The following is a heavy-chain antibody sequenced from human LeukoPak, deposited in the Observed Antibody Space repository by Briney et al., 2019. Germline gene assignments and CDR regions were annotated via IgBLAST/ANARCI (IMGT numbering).Heavy chain of an antibody. Sequence: GGSLRLSCAASGFTFSTFAMLWVRQPRGKGLEWVSSIFPSGGEIHYADSVEGRFTISRDNSKNTLFVQMNSLRAEDTAMYYCAKENCYDGSCYPFDYWGQGTLVTVSS. CDR2: IFPSGGEI. D-gene: IGHD2-15*01. V-gene: IGHV3-23*01. CDR1: GFTFSTFA. J-gene: IGHJ4*02. CDR3: AKENCYDGSCYPFDY.